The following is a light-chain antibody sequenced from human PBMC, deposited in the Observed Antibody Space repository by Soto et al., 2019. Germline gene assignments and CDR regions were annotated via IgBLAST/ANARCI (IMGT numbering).Light chain of an antibody. CDR2: KAS. J-gene: IGKJ2*01. V-gene: IGKV1-5*03. CDR3: LQYGSSPYT. CDR1: QNIDAW. Sequence: IQMTQSPSTLSASVGDRVTITCRASQNIDAWLAWYQQKPGKAPKVLIYKASSLESGVPSRFSGSGSGTEFTLTITRLEPEDFAVYYCLQYGSSPYTFGQGTKLEIK.